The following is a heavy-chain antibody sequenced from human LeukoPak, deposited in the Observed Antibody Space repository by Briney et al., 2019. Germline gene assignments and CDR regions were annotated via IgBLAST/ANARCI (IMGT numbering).Heavy chain of an antibody. D-gene: IGHD2-2*01. CDR2: ISYDGSNK. Sequence: PGRSLRLSCAASGFTFSSYAMHWVRQAPGKGLEWVAVISYDGSNKYYADSVKGRFTISRDNSKNTLYLQMNSLRAEDTAVYCCANGPHGYCSSTSCYGGSYWGQGTLVTVSS. J-gene: IGHJ4*02. CDR1: GFTFSSYA. V-gene: IGHV3-30-3*01. CDR3: ANGPHGYCSSTSCYGGSY.